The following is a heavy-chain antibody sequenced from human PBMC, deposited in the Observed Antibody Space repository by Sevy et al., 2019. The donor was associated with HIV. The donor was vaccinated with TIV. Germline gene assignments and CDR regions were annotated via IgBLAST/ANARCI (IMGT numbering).Heavy chain of an antibody. D-gene: IGHD1-26*01. Sequence: GGSLRLSCEASGFTFISNSMNWVRQAPGKGLEWVSSISSSSSYIYYADSVKGRFTISRDNAKNSLYLQMNSRRAEDTAVYYCAREEWDQHAFDIWGQGTMVTVSS. J-gene: IGHJ3*02. CDR2: ISSSSSYI. CDR1: GFTFISNS. V-gene: IGHV3-21*01. CDR3: AREEWDQHAFDI.